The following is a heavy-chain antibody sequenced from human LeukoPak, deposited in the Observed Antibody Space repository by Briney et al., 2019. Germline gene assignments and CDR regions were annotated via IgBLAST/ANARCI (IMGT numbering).Heavy chain of an antibody. CDR3: ARVRGYCSGGSCYPFNY. J-gene: IGHJ4*02. CDR1: GFTFSSYS. Sequence: GGSLRLSCAASGFTFSSYSMNWVRQAPGKGLEWVSYISSSSSTIYYADSVKGRFTISRDNAENSLYLQMNSLRAEDTAVYYCARVRGYCSGGSCYPFNYWGQGTLVTVSS. D-gene: IGHD2-15*01. V-gene: IGHV3-48*01. CDR2: ISSSSSTI.